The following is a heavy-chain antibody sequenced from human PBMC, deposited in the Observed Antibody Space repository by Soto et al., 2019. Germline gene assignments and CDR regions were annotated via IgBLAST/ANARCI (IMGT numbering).Heavy chain of an antibody. V-gene: IGHV4-30-4*08. CDR2: IYYSGST. Sequence: PSETLSLTCTVSGGSISSGGYYWSWIRQHPGKGLEWIGYIYYSGSTYYNPSLKSRVTISVDTSKNQFSLKLSSVTAADTAVYYCAREGPVVDFDYWGQGTLVTVSS. D-gene: IGHD2-15*01. CDR3: AREGPVVDFDY. CDR1: GGSISSGGYY. J-gene: IGHJ4*02.